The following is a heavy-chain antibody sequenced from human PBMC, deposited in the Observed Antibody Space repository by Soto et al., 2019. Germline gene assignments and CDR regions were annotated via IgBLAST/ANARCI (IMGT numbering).Heavy chain of an antibody. CDR2: INPNSGGT. CDR1: GYTFTGYY. V-gene: IGHV1-2*02. CDR3: ASGCGDGGSCRTHDYCYSMDV. Sequence: ASVKVSCKASGYTFTGYYLHWVRQAPGQGLEWMGWINPNSGGTTYAQKFQGRVTMTRDTSISTAYMGPGRLRSDDTAVYYCASGCGDGGSCRTHDYCYSMDVWGQGTTVTVSS. J-gene: IGHJ6*02. D-gene: IGHD2-15*01.